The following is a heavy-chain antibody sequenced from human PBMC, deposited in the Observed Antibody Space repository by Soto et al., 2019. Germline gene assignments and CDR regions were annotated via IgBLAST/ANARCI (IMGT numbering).Heavy chain of an antibody. Sequence: ASVKVSCKASGYTFTSYDINWVRQATGQGLEWMGWMNPNSGNTGYAQKFQGRVTMTRNTSISTAYMELSSLRSEDTAVYYCARDRYCSSTSCRDGNWFDPWGQGTLVTVSS. CDR3: ARDRYCSSTSCRDGNWFDP. CDR2: MNPNSGNT. J-gene: IGHJ5*02. CDR1: GYTFTSYD. D-gene: IGHD2-2*01. V-gene: IGHV1-8*01.